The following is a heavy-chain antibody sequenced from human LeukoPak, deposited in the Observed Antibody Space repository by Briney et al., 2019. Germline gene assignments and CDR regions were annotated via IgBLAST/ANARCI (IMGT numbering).Heavy chain of an antibody. Sequence: GGSLRLSCAASGFTFTKFAMSWVRQAPGKGLEWVSAISASGGNTYYADSVKGCFTISRDNSNNTLCLQLNSLRAEDTAVYYCATGRLGELSFRRYFDYWGQGTLVTVSS. CDR2: ISASGGNT. D-gene: IGHD3-16*02. J-gene: IGHJ4*02. CDR3: ATGRLGELSFRRYFDY. CDR1: GFTFTKFA. V-gene: IGHV3-23*01.